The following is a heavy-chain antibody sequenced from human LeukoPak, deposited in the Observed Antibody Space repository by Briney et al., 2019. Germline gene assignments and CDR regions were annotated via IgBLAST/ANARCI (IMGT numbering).Heavy chain of an antibody. D-gene: IGHD2-21*02. J-gene: IGHJ5*02. CDR1: GYSFTSYW. V-gene: IGHV5-51*01. Sequence: HGESLKISCKGPGYSFTSYWIGWVRQMPGKGLEWMGIIYPGDSDTRYSPSFQGQVTISADKSISTAYLQWSSLKASDTAMYYCARLGGVVVTAMIWFDPWGQGTLVTVSS. CDR2: IYPGDSDT. CDR3: ARLGGVVVTAMIWFDP.